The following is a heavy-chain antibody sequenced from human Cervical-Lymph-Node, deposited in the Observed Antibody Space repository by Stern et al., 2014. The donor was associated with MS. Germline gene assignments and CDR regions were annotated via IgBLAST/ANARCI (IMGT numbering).Heavy chain of an antibody. V-gene: IGHV3-30*18. J-gene: IGHJ4*02. CDR2: ISYDGSDT. Sequence: VQLEESGGGVVQPGRSLRLTCTVSGFTFSSYGMHWVRQAPGKGLEWVSVISYDGSDTYYAESVKGRSTISRDNSKNTLYLEMRSLRPEDTAVYYCVKRGITEVRGVRLGDYWGPGTLVIVSS. CDR3: VKRGITEVRGVRLGDY. D-gene: IGHD3-10*01. CDR1: GFTFSSYG.